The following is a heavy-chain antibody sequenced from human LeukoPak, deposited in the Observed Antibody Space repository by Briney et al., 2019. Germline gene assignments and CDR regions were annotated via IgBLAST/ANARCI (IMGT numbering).Heavy chain of an antibody. V-gene: IGHV1-18*01. J-gene: IGHJ4*02. Sequence: ASVKVSCKASGYTFSSYGISWVRQAPGQGLEWMGWISAYDGNTNYAQKLQGRVTMTTDTSTSTAYKELRSLRSDDTAVYYCARAVRGYSYAYLPYWGQGTLVTVSS. CDR1: GYTFSSYG. CDR2: ISAYDGNT. D-gene: IGHD5-18*01. CDR3: ARAVRGYSYAYLPY.